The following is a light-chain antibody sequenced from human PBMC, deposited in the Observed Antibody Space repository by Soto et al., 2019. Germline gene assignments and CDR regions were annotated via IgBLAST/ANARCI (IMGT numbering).Light chain of an antibody. J-gene: IGKJ2*01. CDR3: QQYGSSSYT. V-gene: IGKV3-20*01. CDR1: QSVSSSY. Sequence: ELVLTQSPGTLSLSPGESATLSCRASQSVSSSYLAWYQQKPGQAPRLRIYGASSRATGIPDGFSGSGSGTDFTLTISRLEPEDFAVYYCQQYGSSSYTFGQGTKLEIK. CDR2: GAS.